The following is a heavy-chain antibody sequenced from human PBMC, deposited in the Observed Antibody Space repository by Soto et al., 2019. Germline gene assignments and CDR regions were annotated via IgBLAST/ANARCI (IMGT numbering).Heavy chain of an antibody. CDR2: INIVSSNI. CDR3: ARYGSSNWFDA. Sequence: ESGGGLVKPGGSLRLSCAASGFTFSSYSMNWVRQAPGKGLEWVSSINIVSSNIYYADSVKGRFTISRDNAKNSLYLQMNSLRAEDTAVYYCARYGSSNWFDAWGQGNLVTVSS. J-gene: IGHJ5*02. D-gene: IGHD6-6*01. V-gene: IGHV3-21*01. CDR1: GFTFSSYS.